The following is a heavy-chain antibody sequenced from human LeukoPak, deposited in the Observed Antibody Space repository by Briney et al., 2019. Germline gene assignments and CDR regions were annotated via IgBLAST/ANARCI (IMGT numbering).Heavy chain of an antibody. CDR2: IYSGGST. V-gene: IGHV3-66*01. Sequence: PGGSLRLSCAASGITFSSYGMSWVRQAPGKGLEWVSVIYSGGSTYYADSVKGRFTISRDNSKNTLYLQINSLRAEDTAVYYCARDSGQAATYYYMDVWGKGTTVTISS. D-gene: IGHD6-25*01. CDR1: GITFSSYG. CDR3: ARDSGQAATYYYMDV. J-gene: IGHJ6*03.